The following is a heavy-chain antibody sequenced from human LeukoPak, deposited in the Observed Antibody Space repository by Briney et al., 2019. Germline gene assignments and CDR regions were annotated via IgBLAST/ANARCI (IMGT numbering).Heavy chain of an antibody. J-gene: IGHJ6*04. Sequence: PGGSLRLSCAASGFTFSSYGMHWVRQAPGKGLEWVAVIWYDGSNKYYADSVKGRFTISRDNSKNTLYLQMNSLRAEDTAVYYCGRENFVGGVAAIPARHYSSYYGMDVGGKGTTVTVS. CDR2: IWYDGSNK. D-gene: IGHD2-15*01. CDR1: GFTFSSYG. CDR3: GRENFVGGVAAIPARHYSSYYGMDV. V-gene: IGHV3-33*01.